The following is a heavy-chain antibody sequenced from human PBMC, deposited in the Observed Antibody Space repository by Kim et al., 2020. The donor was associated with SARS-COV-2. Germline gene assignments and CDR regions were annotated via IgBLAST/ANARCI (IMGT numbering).Heavy chain of an antibody. D-gene: IGHD5-12*01. Sequence: YYNPSLKSRVTISVDTSKNQFSLKLSSVTAADTAVYYCASSGPRSDAFDIWGQGTMVTVSS. J-gene: IGHJ3*02. CDR3: ASSGPRSDAFDI. V-gene: IGHV4-30-2*05.